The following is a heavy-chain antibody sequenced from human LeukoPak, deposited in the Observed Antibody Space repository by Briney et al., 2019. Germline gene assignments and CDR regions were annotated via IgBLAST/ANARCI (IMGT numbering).Heavy chain of an antibody. CDR3: ARASWAYSPFDS. CDR2: INHSGST. D-gene: IGHD2-21*01. CDR1: GGSFSGYY. V-gene: IGHV4-34*01. J-gene: IGHJ4*02. Sequence: SETLSLTCAVYGGSFSGYYWSWIRQPPGKGLEWIGEINHSGSTNYNPSLKSRVTISEDTSKNQFSLKLTSVTAADTAVYYCARASWAYSPFDSWGQGTLVTVSS.